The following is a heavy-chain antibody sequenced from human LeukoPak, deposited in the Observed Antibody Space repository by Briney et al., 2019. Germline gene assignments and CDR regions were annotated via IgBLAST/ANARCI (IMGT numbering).Heavy chain of an antibody. CDR1: GGSFSGYS. D-gene: IGHD5-18*01. CDR3: ARGATSMVTDFDY. J-gene: IGHJ4*02. Sequence: SETLSLTCAVYGGSFSGYSWSWIRQPPGKGLEWIGEINHSGSTDYNPSLKSRVTISVDTSKNHFSLKLSSVTAADTAVYYCARGATSMVTDFDYRGQGTLVTVS. V-gene: IGHV4-34*01. CDR2: INHSGST.